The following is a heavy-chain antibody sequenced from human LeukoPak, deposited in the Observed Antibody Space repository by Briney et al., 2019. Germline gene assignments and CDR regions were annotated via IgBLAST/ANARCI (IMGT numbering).Heavy chain of an antibody. D-gene: IGHD2-2*02. CDR3: ARDGYCSSTSCYTIAFDY. J-gene: IGHJ4*02. V-gene: IGHV1-2*02. Sequence: ASVKVSCKASGYTFTGYYMHWVRQAPGQGLEWMGWINPNSGGTNYAQKFQGRVTMTRDTSISTAYMELSRLRSDDTAVYYCARDGYCSSTSCYTIAFDYWGQGTLVTVSS. CDR1: GYTFTGYY. CDR2: INPNSGGT.